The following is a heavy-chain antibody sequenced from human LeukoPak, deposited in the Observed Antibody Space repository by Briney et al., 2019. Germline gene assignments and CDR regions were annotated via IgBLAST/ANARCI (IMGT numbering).Heavy chain of an antibody. CDR1: GFTFSNYW. V-gene: IGHV3-7*03. J-gene: IGHJ4*02. CDR2: IKRDGSER. CDR3: VRAMDY. Sequence: GGSLRLSCAASGFTFSNYWMSWVRQAPGKGLEWVANIKRDGSERYYVDSVKGRFTISRDDAKNSLHLQMNSLRVEDTAVYYCVRAMDYWGQGTLVTVSS.